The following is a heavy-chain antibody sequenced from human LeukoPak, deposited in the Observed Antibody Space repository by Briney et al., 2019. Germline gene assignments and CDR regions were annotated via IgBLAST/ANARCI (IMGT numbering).Heavy chain of an antibody. J-gene: IGHJ6*02. CDR2: SWYDGDNK. V-gene: IGHV3-33*01. CDR1: GFTFSSYG. D-gene: IGHD6-13*01. Sequence: SLRLSCAASGFTFSSYGIHWVRPAPGKGLAWVAVSWYDGDNKYYADSVKGRFTISRDNSKNTLYLQTNSLRAEDTAVYYCARDGIAAAGQYYCYGMDVWGQGTTVTVSS. CDR3: ARDGIAAAGQYYCYGMDV.